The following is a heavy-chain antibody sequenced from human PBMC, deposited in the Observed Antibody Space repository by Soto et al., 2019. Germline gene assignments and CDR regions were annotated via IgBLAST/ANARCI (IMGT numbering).Heavy chain of an antibody. J-gene: IGHJ5*02. Sequence: SETLSLTCTVSGGSISSYYWSWIRQPPGKGLEWIGYIYYSGSTNYNPSLKSRVTISVDTSKNQFSLKLSSVTAADTAVYYCARDLRGYSYGLAWFDPWGQGTLVTVSS. CDR2: IYYSGST. CDR1: GGSISSYY. V-gene: IGHV4-59*01. D-gene: IGHD5-18*01. CDR3: ARDLRGYSYGLAWFDP.